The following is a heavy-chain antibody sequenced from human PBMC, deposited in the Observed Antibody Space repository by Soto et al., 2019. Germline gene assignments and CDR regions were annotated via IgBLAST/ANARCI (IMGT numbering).Heavy chain of an antibody. Sequence: ASVKVSCKASGYTFTSYAMHWVRQAPGQRLEWMGWTNAGNGNTKYSQKFQGRVTITRDTSASTAYMELSSLRSEDTAVYYCARHATTVTTKSYYYYGMDVWGQGTTVTVSS. CDR3: ARHATTVTTKSYYYYGMDV. CDR2: TNAGNGNT. CDR1: GYTFTSYA. V-gene: IGHV1-3*01. D-gene: IGHD4-17*01. J-gene: IGHJ6*02.